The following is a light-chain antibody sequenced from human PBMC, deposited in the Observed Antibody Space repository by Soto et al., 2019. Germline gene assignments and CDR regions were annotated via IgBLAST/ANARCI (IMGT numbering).Light chain of an antibody. CDR1: QSISDW. V-gene: IGKV1-5*01. J-gene: IGKJ1*01. CDR2: DVS. CDR3: QQYDSYPWT. Sequence: DIQLTQSPSTLSASVGDRVTISCRASQSISDWLAWYQQKPGKVPEILIYDVSSLQIGVPSRFSGSGSGTEFTLTINSLQAEDFATYYCQQYDSYPWTFGQGTKVEI.